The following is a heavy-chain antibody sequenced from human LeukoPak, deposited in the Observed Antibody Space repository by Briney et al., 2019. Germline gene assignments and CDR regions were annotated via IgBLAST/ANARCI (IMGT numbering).Heavy chain of an antibody. D-gene: IGHD2-2*01. CDR3: GRWSAALDY. CDR1: GLTFSKYS. V-gene: IGHV3-48*04. CDR2: IDTSSTTM. J-gene: IGHJ4*02. Sequence: GGSLRLSCAASGLTFSKYSMTWVRQAPGKGLEWVSFIDTSSTTMYYTDSVKGRFTISRDNAKNSLYLQMNNLRAEDTAVYYCGRWSAALDYWGQGALVTVSS.